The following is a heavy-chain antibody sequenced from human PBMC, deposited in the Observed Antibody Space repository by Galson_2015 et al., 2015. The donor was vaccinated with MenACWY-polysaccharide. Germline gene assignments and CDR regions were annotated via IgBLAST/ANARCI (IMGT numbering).Heavy chain of an antibody. CDR1: GGTFSSYA. V-gene: IGHV1-69*04. Sequence: SVKVSCKASGGTFSSYAISWVRQAPGQGLEWMGRIIPILGIANYAQKFQGRVTITADKSTSTAYMELSSLRSEDTAVYYCAREREQSAYGMDVWGQGTTVTVPS. CDR2: IIPILGIA. J-gene: IGHJ6*02. D-gene: IGHD1/OR15-1a*01. CDR3: AREREQSAYGMDV.